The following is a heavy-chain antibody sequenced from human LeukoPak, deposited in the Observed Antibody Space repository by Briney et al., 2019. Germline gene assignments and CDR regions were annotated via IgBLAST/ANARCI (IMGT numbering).Heavy chain of an antibody. J-gene: IGHJ4*02. D-gene: IGHD2-2*01. CDR1: GYSFTSYW. Sequence: GESLKISCKGSGYSFTSYWIGWVRRMPGKGLEWMGIIYPGDSDTRYSPSFQGQVTISADKSISTAYLQWSSLKASDTAMYYCARGYCSSTSCGNFDYWGQGTLVTVSS. CDR3: ARGYCSSTSCGNFDY. CDR2: IYPGDSDT. V-gene: IGHV5-51*01.